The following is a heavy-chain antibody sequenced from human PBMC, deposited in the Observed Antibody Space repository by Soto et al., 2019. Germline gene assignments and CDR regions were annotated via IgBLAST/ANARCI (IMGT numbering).Heavy chain of an antibody. V-gene: IGHV4-4*02. Sequence: QVQLQESGPGLVKPSGTLSLTCAVSGGSISSSNWWSWVRQPPGKGLEWIGEIYHSGSTNYNPSLKSGVTISVDKSKNQFSLKLSSVTAADTAVYYCARRGYSSSWYYYWFDPWGQGTLVTVSS. CDR2: IYHSGST. D-gene: IGHD6-13*01. CDR3: ARRGYSSSWYYYWFDP. J-gene: IGHJ5*02. CDR1: GGSISSSNW.